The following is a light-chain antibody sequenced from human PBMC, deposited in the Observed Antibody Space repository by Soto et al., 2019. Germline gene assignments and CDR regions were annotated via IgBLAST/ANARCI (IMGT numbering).Light chain of an antibody. V-gene: IGKV3-15*01. CDR2: GAS. Sequence: EIVLTQSPGTLSLSPGEMGTLSCRASQTVISNFLAWYQQKPGQAPRLLIYGASTRATCIPARFSGSGSGTEFTLTISSLQSEDFAVYYCQQYNNWPSWTFGQGTKVDIK. CDR1: QTVISN. CDR3: QQYNNWPSWT. J-gene: IGKJ1*01.